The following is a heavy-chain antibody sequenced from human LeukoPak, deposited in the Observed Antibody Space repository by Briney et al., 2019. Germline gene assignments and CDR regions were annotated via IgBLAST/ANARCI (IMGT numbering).Heavy chain of an antibody. D-gene: IGHD6-13*01. V-gene: IGHV3-7*01. Sequence: QPGGSLRLSCAASGFTFSSYWMTWVRQAPGKGLEWVANIKPDGSVGYYVDSVRGRFIISRDNAGNSLYLHMSGLRVDDTAVYYCTLNRVAAAGDHWGQGTLLIVSS. J-gene: IGHJ4*02. CDR1: GFTFSSYW. CDR3: TLNRVAAAGDH. CDR2: IKPDGSVG.